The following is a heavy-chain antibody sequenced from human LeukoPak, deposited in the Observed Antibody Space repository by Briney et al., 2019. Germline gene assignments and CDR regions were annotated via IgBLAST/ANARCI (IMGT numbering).Heavy chain of an antibody. CDR3: ARDPYCGSTSCYSDY. CDR2: ISAYNGNT. CDR1: GYTFTSYG. Sequence: EASVKVSCKASGYTFTSYGISWVRQAPGQGLEWMGWISAYNGNTNYAQKLQGRVTMTTDTSTSTAYMELRSLRSDDTAVYYCARDPYCGSTSCYSDYWGQGTLVTVSS. V-gene: IGHV1-18*01. J-gene: IGHJ4*02. D-gene: IGHD2-2*02.